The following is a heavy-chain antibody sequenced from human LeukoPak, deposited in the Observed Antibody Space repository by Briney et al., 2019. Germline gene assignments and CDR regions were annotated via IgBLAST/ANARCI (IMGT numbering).Heavy chain of an antibody. CDR3: AKGLKGYSAYEQIDY. V-gene: IGHV3-23*01. D-gene: IGHD5-12*01. CDR2: LSASGGNT. J-gene: IGHJ4*02. Sequence: PGGSLRLSCAASGFTFSSSAMGWVRQAPGKGLEWVSGLSASGGNTYYGDSVKGRFTISRDNSKNTLYLQMNSLRAEDTDVYYCAKGLKGYSAYEQIDYWGQGTLVTVSS. CDR1: GFTFSSSA.